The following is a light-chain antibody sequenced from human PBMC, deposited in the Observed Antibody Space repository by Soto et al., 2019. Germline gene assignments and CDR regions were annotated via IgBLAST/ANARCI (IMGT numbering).Light chain of an antibody. CDR3: QQYNNWPPMA. CDR2: GAS. Sequence: EIVMMQSPATLSVSPGERATLSCRASQSVSSNLAWYQQKPGQAPRLLIYGASTRATGISARFSGSGSGTEFTRTISSLQSEDFAVYYCQQYNNWPPMAFGQGTKVEIK. V-gene: IGKV3-15*01. CDR1: QSVSSN. J-gene: IGKJ1*01.